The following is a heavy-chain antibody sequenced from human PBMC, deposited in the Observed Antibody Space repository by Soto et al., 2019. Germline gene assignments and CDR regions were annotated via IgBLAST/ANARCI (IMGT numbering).Heavy chain of an antibody. CDR3: ARVALYRYIWGSEGEYYFDY. CDR2: ISSSGSTI. CDR1: GFTFSDYY. J-gene: IGHJ4*02. D-gene: IGHD3-16*01. Sequence: GGSLRLSCAASGFTFSDYYMSWIRQAPGKGLEWVSYISSSGSTIYYADSVKGRFTISRDNAKNSLYLQMNSLRAEDTAVYYCARVALYRYIWGSEGEYYFDYWGQGTLVTVSS. V-gene: IGHV3-11*01.